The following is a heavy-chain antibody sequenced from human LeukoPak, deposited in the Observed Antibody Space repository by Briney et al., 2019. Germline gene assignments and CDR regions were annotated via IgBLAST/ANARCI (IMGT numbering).Heavy chain of an antibody. CDR2: INTNTGNP. J-gene: IGHJ4*02. Sequence: ASVKVSCKASGYTFTSYYMHWVRQAPGQGLEWMGWINTNTGNPTYAQGFTGRFVFSLDTSVSTAYLQISSLKAEDTAVYYCARGYYDILTGYGPHFDYWGQGTLVTVSS. CDR3: ARGYYDILTGYGPHFDY. V-gene: IGHV7-4-1*02. CDR1: GYTFTSYY. D-gene: IGHD3-9*01.